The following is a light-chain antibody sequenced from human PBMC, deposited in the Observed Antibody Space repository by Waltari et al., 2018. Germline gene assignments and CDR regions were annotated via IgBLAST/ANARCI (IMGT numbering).Light chain of an antibody. Sequence: DIQLTQSPSFLSASVRDRVSATCRASQDISTFLVWYQQMPGKAPKVLIHAASSLETGVPSRFSGSGSGTEFTLTISSLQPEDFATYYCQQFSSFPYTFGQGTKLEIK. V-gene: IGKV1-9*01. CDR3: QQFSSFPYT. CDR2: AAS. J-gene: IGKJ2*01. CDR1: QDISTF.